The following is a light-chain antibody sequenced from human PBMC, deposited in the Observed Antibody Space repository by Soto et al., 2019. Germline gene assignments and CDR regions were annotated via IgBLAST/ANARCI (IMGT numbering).Light chain of an antibody. V-gene: IGLV2-8*01. J-gene: IGLJ1*01. CDR3: TSYAGSNSYV. CDR2: EVS. Sequence: QSALTQPPSASGSPGQSVTISCTGTSSGIGGYTYVSWYQHHPGKAPKLMIYEVSKRPSGVPDRFSGSKSGNTASLTVSGLQAEDEADYYCTSYAGSNSYVFGTGTKLTVL. CDR1: SSGIGGYTY.